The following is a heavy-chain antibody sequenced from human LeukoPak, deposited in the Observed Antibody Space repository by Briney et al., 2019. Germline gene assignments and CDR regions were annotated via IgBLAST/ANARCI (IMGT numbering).Heavy chain of an antibody. V-gene: IGHV4-30-4*01. CDR2: IHYSGST. Sequence: PSETLSLTCTVSGGSISSGDYYWSWIRQPPGKGLEWVGYIHYSGSTNYNPSLKSRVTISVDTSKDQFSLKLSSVTAADTAVYYCARLLRGGYSYGWGAFDIWGQGTMVTVSS. CDR3: ARLLRGGYSYGWGAFDI. CDR1: GGSISSGDYY. J-gene: IGHJ3*02. D-gene: IGHD5-18*01.